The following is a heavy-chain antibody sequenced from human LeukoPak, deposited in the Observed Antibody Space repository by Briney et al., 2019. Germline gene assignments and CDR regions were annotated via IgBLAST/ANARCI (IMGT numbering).Heavy chain of an antibody. Sequence: SPGGSLRLSCAASGFTFSNYAMSWVRQAPGKGLEWVSIISRTSESTFYADSVKGRFTICRDNAKNSLYLQMNGLRADDTATYYCARGATNTTRWFDRWGQGTLVTVSS. CDR3: ARGATNTTRWFDR. D-gene: IGHD4-17*01. V-gene: IGHV3-21*01. CDR1: GFTFSNYA. CDR2: ISRTSEST. J-gene: IGHJ5*02.